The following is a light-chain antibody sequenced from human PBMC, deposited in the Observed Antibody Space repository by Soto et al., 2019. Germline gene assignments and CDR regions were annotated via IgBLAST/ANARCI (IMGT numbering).Light chain of an antibody. CDR1: SSDVVGYNY. CDR2: EVS. J-gene: IGLJ2*01. V-gene: IGLV2-14*01. CDR3: TSYTSTNTVV. Sequence: QSVLTQPASVSGSPGQSITISCTGTSSDVVGYNYVSWYQHHPGKVPKLMIYEVSDRPSGVSNRFSGSKSGNTASLTISGLQAEDEADYYCTSYTSTNTVVFGGGTKLTVL.